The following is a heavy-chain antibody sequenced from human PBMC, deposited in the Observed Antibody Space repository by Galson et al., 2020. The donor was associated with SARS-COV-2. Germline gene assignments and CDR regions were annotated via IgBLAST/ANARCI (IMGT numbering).Heavy chain of an antibody. D-gene: IGHD3-3*01. CDR3: ARAAQTYYDFWSGYYNAPHFDY. CDR2: IYYSGST. Sequence: SETLSLTCTVSGGSISSYYWSWIRQPHGQGMKWIGYIYYSGSTNSNPSLKSRVPISVDTSKNQFSLKLSSVTAADTAVYYCARAAQTYYDFWSGYYNAPHFDYWGQGTLVTVSS. V-gene: IGHV4-59*01. CDR1: GGSISSYY. J-gene: IGHJ4*02.